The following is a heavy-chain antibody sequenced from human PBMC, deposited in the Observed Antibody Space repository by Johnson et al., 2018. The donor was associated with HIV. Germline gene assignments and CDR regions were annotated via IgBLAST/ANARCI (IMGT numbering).Heavy chain of an antibody. J-gene: IGHJ3*02. CDR3: AGGVAVAFDI. CDR1: GFTFSGYA. CDR2: ICCDGGHK. V-gene: IGHV3-30*14. Sequence: QVQLVESGGGVVRPGGSLRLSCVGSGFTFSGYAMHWVRQAPGKGLEWVAVICCDGGHKYHADSAKGRFTISGDSSKNTLYVQMNSLRAEDTAVYYCAGGVAVAFDIWGQGTMVTVSS. D-gene: IGHD6-19*01.